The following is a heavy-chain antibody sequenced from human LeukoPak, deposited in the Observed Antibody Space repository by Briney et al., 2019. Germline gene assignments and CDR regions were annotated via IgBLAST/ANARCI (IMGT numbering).Heavy chain of an antibody. V-gene: IGHV5-51*01. Sequence: GASLQISCRGSGCSFSSYWIGWVRQMPGEGLEWMGIILPGNSDTKYSPSFQGRVTISADKSVSTAYLQWSSLRASDTAMYYCARQGSSWTVDYWGQGTLVTVSS. CDR1: GCSFSSYW. CDR3: ARQGSSWTVDY. D-gene: IGHD6-13*01. CDR2: ILPGNSDT. J-gene: IGHJ4*02.